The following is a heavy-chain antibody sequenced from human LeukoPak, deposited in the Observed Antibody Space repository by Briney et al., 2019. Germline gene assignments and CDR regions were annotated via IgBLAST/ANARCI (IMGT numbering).Heavy chain of an antibody. CDR3: ARAGSSSWYRGEYFDY. V-gene: IGHV4-34*01. Sequence: PSETLSLTCAVYGGSFSGYYWSWIRQPPGKGLEWIGEINHSGSTNYNPSLKSRVTISVDTSKNQFSLKLSPVTAADTAVYYCARAGSSSWYRGEYFDYWGQGTLVTVSS. CDR2: INHSGST. J-gene: IGHJ4*02. CDR1: GGSFSGYY. D-gene: IGHD6-13*01.